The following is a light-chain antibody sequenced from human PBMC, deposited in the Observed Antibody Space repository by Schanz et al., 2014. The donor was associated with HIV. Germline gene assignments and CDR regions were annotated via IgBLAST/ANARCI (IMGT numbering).Light chain of an antibody. CDR2: EVI. Sequence: QSALTQPASVSGSPGQSITISCTGTSSDVGGYNYVSWYQQHPGKAPKLMIYEVINRPSGVPDRFSGSKSGNTASLTVSGLQAEDEADYYCSSYAGSNNLGVFGGGTKLTVL. CDR3: SSYAGSNNLGV. V-gene: IGLV2-8*01. J-gene: IGLJ3*02. CDR1: SSDVGGYNY.